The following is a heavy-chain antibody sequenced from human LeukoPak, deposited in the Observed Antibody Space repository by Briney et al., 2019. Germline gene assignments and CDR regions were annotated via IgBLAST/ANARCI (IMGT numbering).Heavy chain of an antibody. V-gene: IGHV4-31*03. D-gene: IGHD3-10*01. CDR2: IYYSGST. Sequence: SETLSLTCTVSGGSISSGGYYWSWIRQHPGKGLEWIGYIYYSGSTYYNPSLKSRVTISVDTSKNQFSLKLSSVTAADTAVYYCARPPVRGETRGAFDIWGQGTMVTVSS. CDR3: ARPPVRGETRGAFDI. CDR1: GGSISSGGYY. J-gene: IGHJ3*02.